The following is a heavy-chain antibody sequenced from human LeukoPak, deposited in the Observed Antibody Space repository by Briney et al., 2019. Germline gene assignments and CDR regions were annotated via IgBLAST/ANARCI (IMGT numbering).Heavy chain of an antibody. CDR1: GFTFSNYA. Sequence: PGGSLRLSCAASGFTFSNYAMSWVRQAPGKGLEWVSALSGSGGSAYYADSVKGRFTISRDNAKNSLYLQMNSLRDEDTAVYYCARGGGSYLGSGGQGTLVTVSS. V-gene: IGHV3-23*01. J-gene: IGHJ4*02. D-gene: IGHD1-26*01. CDR3: ARGGGSYLGS. CDR2: LSGSGGSA.